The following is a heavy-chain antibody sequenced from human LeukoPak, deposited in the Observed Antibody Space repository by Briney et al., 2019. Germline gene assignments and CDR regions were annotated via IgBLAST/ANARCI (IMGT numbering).Heavy chain of an antibody. D-gene: IGHD2-15*01. Sequence: SETLSLTCAVYGGSFSGYYWSWIRQPPGKGLEWIGEINHSGSTNYNPSLRSRVTISVDTSKNQFSLKLSSVTAADTAVYYCASKYCSGGSCYFSNPGWFDPWGQGTLVTVSS. V-gene: IGHV4-34*01. CDR2: INHSGST. CDR1: GGSFSGYY. CDR3: ASKYCSGGSCYFSNPGWFDP. J-gene: IGHJ5*02.